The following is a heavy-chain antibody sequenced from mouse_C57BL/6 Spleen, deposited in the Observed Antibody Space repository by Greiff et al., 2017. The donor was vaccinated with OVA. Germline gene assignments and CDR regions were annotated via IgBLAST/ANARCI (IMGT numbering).Heavy chain of an antibody. CDR2: IYPRSGNT. CDR3: ARKKDYGHDFDY. CDR1: GYTFTSYG. V-gene: IGHV1-81*01. J-gene: IGHJ2*01. Sequence: VKLVESGAELARPGASVKLSCKASGYTFTSYGISWVKQRTGQGLEWIGEIYPRSGNTYYNEKFKGQATLTADKSSSTAYMELRSLTSEDSAVYFCARKKDYGHDFDYWGQGTTLTVSS. D-gene: IGHD1-1*01.